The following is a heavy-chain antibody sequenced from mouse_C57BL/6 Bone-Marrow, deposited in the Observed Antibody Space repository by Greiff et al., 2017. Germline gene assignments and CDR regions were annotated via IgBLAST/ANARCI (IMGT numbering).Heavy chain of an antibody. J-gene: IGHJ3*01. V-gene: IGHV1-81*01. D-gene: IGHD3-2*02. CDR3: APRQLRLFAY. CDR1: GYTFTSYG. CDR2: IYPRSGNT. Sequence: VKVVESGAELARPGASVKLSCKASGYTFTSYGISWVKQRTGQGLEWIGEIYPRSGNTYYNEKFKGKATLTADKSSSTAYMELRSLTSEDSAVYFCAPRQLRLFAYWGQGTLVTVSA.